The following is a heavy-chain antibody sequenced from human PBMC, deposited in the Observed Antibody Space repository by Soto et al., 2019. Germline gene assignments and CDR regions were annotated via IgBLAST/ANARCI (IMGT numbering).Heavy chain of an antibody. CDR3: AKGDPGYSSGWYDDSFDY. Sequence: QVQLVESGGGVVQPGRSLRLSCAASGFTFSSYGMHWVRQAPGKGLEWVAVISYDGSNKYYADSVKGRFTISRDNSKNTLYLQMNSLRAEDTAVYYCAKGDPGYSSGWYDDSFDYWGQGTLVTVSS. J-gene: IGHJ4*02. D-gene: IGHD6-19*01. CDR2: ISYDGSNK. CDR1: GFTFSSYG. V-gene: IGHV3-30*18.